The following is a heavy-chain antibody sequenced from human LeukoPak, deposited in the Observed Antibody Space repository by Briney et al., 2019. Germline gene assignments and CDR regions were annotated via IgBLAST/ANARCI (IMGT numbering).Heavy chain of an antibody. J-gene: IGHJ5*02. CDR3: ARYAALSAPNWLDP. CDR1: GGAIIGYW. D-gene: IGHD2-8*01. CDR2: IRYNGNT. V-gene: IGHV4-59*01. Sequence: PSETLSLTCTVSGGAIIGYWWSWIRQPPGKGLEWIGNIRYNGNTYSNPSLKSRVTISVDTSKNQFSMKLSPVTAADTAMYSCARYAALSAPNWLDPWGRGTLVTVSS.